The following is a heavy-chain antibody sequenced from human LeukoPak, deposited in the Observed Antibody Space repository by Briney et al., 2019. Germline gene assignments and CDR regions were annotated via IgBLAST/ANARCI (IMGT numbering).Heavy chain of an antibody. Sequence: GGFLRLSCAASGFTFSSYWMSWVRQAPGKGLEWVANIKQDGSEKYYVDSVKGRFTISRGNAKNSLYLQMNSLRAEDTAVYYCARALRGYSYGGAFYYYMDVWGKGTTVTVSS. J-gene: IGHJ6*03. CDR3: ARALRGYSYGGAFYYYMDV. CDR2: IKQDGSEK. V-gene: IGHV3-7*01. D-gene: IGHD5-18*01. CDR1: GFTFSSYW.